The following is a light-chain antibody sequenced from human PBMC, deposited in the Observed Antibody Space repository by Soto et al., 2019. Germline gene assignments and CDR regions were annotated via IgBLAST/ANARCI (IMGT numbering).Light chain of an antibody. Sequence: IVMTQSPATLSVSPGERATLSCRASQTVSSNFAWYQQKLGQAPRLLIYGASTRATGIPARFSGSGSGTEFTLTISSLQSEDFAVYFCQQYNNWPPVTFGPGTKVDIK. CDR2: GAS. V-gene: IGKV3-15*01. CDR1: QTVSSN. J-gene: IGKJ3*01. CDR3: QQYNNWPPVT.